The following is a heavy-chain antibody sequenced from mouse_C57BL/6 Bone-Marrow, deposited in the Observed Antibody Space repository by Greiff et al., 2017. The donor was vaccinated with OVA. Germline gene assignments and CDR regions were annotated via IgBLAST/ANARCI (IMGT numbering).Heavy chain of an antibody. J-gene: IGHJ2*01. CDR2: IHPSSGYT. CDR1: GYTFTSYT. D-gene: IGHD1-1*02. CDR3: ARRGKNGLDY. V-gene: IGHV1-4*01. Sequence: VQLQQSGAELARPGASVKMSCKASGYTFTSYTMHWVKQRPGQGLEWIGYIHPSSGYTKYNQKFKDKATLTADKSSSTAYMQLSSLTSEDSAVYYCARRGKNGLDYWGQGTTLTVSS.